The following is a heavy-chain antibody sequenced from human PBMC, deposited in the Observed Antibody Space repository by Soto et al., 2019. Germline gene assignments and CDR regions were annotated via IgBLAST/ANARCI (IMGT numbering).Heavy chain of an antibody. CDR1: GFTFSWFG. V-gene: IGHV3-30*18. CDR2: ISYDGETV. CDR3: AKMRQPAFGQFLNFHPMDV. Sequence: ESGGGVVQPGRSLTLSCASSGFTFSWFGMHWVRQAPGRGLEWVATISYDGETVYYADSVKGRFTVSRNNSKNSLNLQMNSLGAEDTALYYCAKMRQPAFGQFLNFHPMDVWGQGTTVTVSS. J-gene: IGHJ6*02. D-gene: IGHD3-10*01.